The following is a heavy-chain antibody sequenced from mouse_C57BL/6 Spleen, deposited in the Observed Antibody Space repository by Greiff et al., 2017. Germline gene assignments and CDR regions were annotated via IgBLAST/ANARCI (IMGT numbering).Heavy chain of an antibody. CDR1: GYAFTNYL. D-gene: IGHD2-2*01. J-gene: IGHJ2*01. Sequence: QVQLQQSGAGLVRPGTSVKVSCTASGYAFTNYLIEWVKQRPGQGLEWIGVISPGSGVTTYNETFKGKATLTADKSSSTAYMQLSHLTSEASAVYFCARYGGNDIDYWGQGTTLTVSS. V-gene: IGHV1-54*01. CDR2: ISPGSGVT. CDR3: ARYGGNDIDY.